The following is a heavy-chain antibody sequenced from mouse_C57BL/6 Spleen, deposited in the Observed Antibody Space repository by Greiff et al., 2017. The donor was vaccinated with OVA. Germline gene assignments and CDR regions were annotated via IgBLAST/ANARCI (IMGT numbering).Heavy chain of an antibody. D-gene: IGHD3-2*02. CDR1: GYTFTRYW. V-gene: IGHV1-55*01. CDR3: ARSVPTAQDTCY. CDR2: LYPGSGST. J-gene: IGHJ2*01. Sequence: QVQLQQPGAELVKPGASVKMSCKASGYTFTRYWITWVKQRPGQGLEWIGDLYPGSGSTNYNEKFKSKATLTVDTSSSTAYMQRSSLTSEYSAVYDCARSVPTAQDTCYWGQGTTLTVSS.